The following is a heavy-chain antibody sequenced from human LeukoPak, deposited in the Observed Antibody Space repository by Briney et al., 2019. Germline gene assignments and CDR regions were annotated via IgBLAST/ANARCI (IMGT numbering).Heavy chain of an antibody. CDR3: ARDWSVPYDY. CDR1: GYTFTTYY. Sequence: GASVTVSRMASGYTFTTYYMHWVRQAPGQGLEWVGWINPNSSGTNYAEKIQGRVTMTRDTSISTAYMELSSLRSDDTAVYYCARDWSVPYDYWGQGTLVTVSS. J-gene: IGHJ4*02. CDR2: INPNSSGT. V-gene: IGHV1-2*02.